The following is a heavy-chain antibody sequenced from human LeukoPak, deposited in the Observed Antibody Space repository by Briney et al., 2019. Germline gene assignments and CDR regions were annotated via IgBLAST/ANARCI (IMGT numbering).Heavy chain of an antibody. CDR3: ARGGSIAARPIDY. V-gene: IGHV3-64*01. Sequence: SGGSLRLSCAASGFTFSSYAMHWIPKAPGKGMEYVSAISSNGGSTYYANSVKGRFTISRDNSKNTLFLQMGSLRAEDMAVYYCARGGSIAARPIDYGGQGTLVIVS. D-gene: IGHD6-6*01. CDR1: GFTFSSYA. CDR2: ISSNGGST. J-gene: IGHJ4*02.